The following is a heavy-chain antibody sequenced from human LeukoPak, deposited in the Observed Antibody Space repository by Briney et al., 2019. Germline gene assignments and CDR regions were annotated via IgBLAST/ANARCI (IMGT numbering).Heavy chain of an antibody. J-gene: IGHJ4*02. CDR1: GGPIRSNY. D-gene: IGHD3-10*01. CDR3: VRGYGSGTSPFDY. Sequence: SETLSLTCTVSGGPIRSNYWSWIRQPAGKGLEWIGRIYATDLTNYNPSLMGRVTISVDLSKNGLSLSLTSVTAADTAMYYCVRGYGSGTSPFDYWGQGVLVIVSS. V-gene: IGHV4-4*07. CDR2: IYATDLT.